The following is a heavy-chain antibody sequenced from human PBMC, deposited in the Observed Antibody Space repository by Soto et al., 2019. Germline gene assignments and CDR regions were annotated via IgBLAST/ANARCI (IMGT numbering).Heavy chain of an antibody. CDR1: GYTLTELS. CDR2: FDPEDGET. Sequence: ASVKVSCKVSGYTLTELSMHWVRQAPGKGLEWMGGFDPEDGETIYAQKFQGRVTMTEDTSTDTAYMELSSLRSEDTAVYYCATVGVPAPPNYYYYYGMDVWGQGTTVTVSS. D-gene: IGHD2-2*01. CDR3: ATVGVPAPPNYYYYYGMDV. J-gene: IGHJ6*02. V-gene: IGHV1-24*01.